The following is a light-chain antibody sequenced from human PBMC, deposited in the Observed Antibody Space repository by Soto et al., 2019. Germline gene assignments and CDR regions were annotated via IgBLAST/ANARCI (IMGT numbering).Light chain of an antibody. J-gene: IGLJ2*01. CDR3: SAWDDSLVVV. CDR2: SNH. Sequence: QSVLTQPPSASGTPGQTVTISCSGSSSNIGSNSVNWFQHLPGAVPKLLIFSNHQRPSGVPDRFSGSKSGTSACLAISGLQTEDEADYYCSAWDDSLVVVFGGGTKLTVL. V-gene: IGLV1-44*01. CDR1: SSNIGSNS.